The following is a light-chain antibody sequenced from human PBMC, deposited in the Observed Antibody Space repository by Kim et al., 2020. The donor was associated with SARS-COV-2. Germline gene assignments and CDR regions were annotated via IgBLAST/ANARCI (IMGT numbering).Light chain of an antibody. Sequence: EIVVTQSPATLSVSPGERATLSCRASQSVSSNLAWYQQKPGQAPRLLIYGASTRATGIPARFSGSGSGTEFTLNISSLQSEDFAVYSCQQYSSWPLTFGGGTKVDIK. J-gene: IGKJ4*01. CDR2: GAS. CDR1: QSVSSN. CDR3: QQYSSWPLT. V-gene: IGKV3-15*01.